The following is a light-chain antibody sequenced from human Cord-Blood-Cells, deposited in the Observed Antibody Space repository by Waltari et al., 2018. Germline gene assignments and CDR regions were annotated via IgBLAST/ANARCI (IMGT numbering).Light chain of an antibody. CDR3: QQYDNLPFT. V-gene: IGKV1-33*01. Sequence: DIQMTQSPSSLSASVGDRVTITCQASQDISHYLNWYQQKPGKAPKLLIYDASNLETGVPSRFSGSGSGTYFTFTISSLQPEDIATYYCQQYDNLPFTFVPGTKVDIK. J-gene: IGKJ3*01. CDR2: DAS. CDR1: QDISHY.